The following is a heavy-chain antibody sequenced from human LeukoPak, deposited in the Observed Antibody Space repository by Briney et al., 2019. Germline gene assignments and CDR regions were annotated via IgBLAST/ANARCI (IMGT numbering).Heavy chain of an antibody. V-gene: IGHV4-59*01. CDR1: GGSISSYY. CDR3: ARVVRGVTVIDY. CDR2: IYYSGST. D-gene: IGHD3-10*01. J-gene: IGHJ4*02. Sequence: PSETLSLTCTVSGGSISSYYWSWIRQPPGKGLEWIGYIYYSGSTNYNPSLKSRVTISVDTSKNQFSLKLSSVTAADTAVYYCARVVRGVTVIDYWGQGTLVTVSS.